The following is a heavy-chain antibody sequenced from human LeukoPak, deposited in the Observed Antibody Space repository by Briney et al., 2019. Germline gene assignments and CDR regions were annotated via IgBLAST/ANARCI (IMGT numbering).Heavy chain of an antibody. J-gene: IGHJ4*02. D-gene: IGHD2-2*01. Sequence: ASVKVSCKASGYTFTSYGISWVRQAPGQGLEWMGWISAYNGNTNYAQKLRGRVTMTTDTSTSTAYMELRSLRSDDTAVYYCARVPLGDIVVVPAAKASFDYWGQGTLVTVSS. CDR3: ARVPLGDIVVVPAAKASFDY. CDR1: GYTFTSYG. CDR2: ISAYNGNT. V-gene: IGHV1-18*01.